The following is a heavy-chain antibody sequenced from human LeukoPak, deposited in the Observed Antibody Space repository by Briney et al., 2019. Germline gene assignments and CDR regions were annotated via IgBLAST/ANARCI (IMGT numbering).Heavy chain of an antibody. CDR2: IYYSGST. V-gene: IGHV4-39*01. CDR3: ARHLGEDSGYAYWYFDL. CDR1: GGSISSSSYY. Sequence: KSSEALSLTCTVSGGSISSSSYYWGWIRQPPGKGLEWIGSIYYSGSTYYNPSLKSRVTISVDTSKNQFSLKLSSVTAADTAVYYCARHLGEDSGYAYWYFDLWGRGTLVTVSS. D-gene: IGHD5-12*01. J-gene: IGHJ2*01.